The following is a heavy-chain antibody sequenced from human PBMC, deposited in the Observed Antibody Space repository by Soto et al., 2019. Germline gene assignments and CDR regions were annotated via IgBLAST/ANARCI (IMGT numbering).Heavy chain of an antibody. Sequence: KTSETLSLTCYVSGGSITSGGYSWTWIRHQPGKALQWIGYIFDSGSAYYNPSLKSRLTISVDTGKNLFSLELSSVTAADTAVYYCARGSGYYRNFDSWGQGTLVTVSS. CDR3: ARGSGYYRNFDS. CDR1: GGSITSGGYS. D-gene: IGHD3-3*01. V-gene: IGHV4-31*02. J-gene: IGHJ4*02. CDR2: IFDSGSA.